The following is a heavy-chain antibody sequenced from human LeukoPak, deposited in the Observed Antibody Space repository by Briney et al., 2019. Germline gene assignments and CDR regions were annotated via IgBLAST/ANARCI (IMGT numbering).Heavy chain of an antibody. V-gene: IGHV1-2*02. CDR1: GYTFTGYY. Sequence: ASVKVSCKASGYTFTGYYMHWVRQAPGQGLEWMGWINPNSGGTNYAQKFQGRVTMTRDTSISTAYMELSRLRSDDTAVYYCARAYSSSGWFDPWGQGTLVTVSS. CDR2: INPNSGGT. CDR3: ARAYSSSGWFDP. J-gene: IGHJ5*02. D-gene: IGHD6-6*01.